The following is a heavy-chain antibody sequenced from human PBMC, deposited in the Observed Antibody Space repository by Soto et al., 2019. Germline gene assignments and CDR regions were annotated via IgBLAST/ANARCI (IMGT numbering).Heavy chain of an antibody. Sequence: VQLVESGGGLVQPGGSLRLSCAASGFTFSDYAMHWVRQAPGKGLEWVAVVSHDGRNTHYADSVKGRFTISRDSSKNTVSLEMTSLGAEDTAVYYCAKGGRQWLVTSDFNYWGQGALVTVSS. CDR3: AKGGRQWLVTSDFNY. CDR2: VSHDGRNT. D-gene: IGHD6-19*01. V-gene: IGHV3-30*18. J-gene: IGHJ4*02. CDR1: GFTFSDYA.